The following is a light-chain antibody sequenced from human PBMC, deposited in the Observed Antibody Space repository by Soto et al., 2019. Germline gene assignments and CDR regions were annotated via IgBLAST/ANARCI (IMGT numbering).Light chain of an antibody. CDR3: QSYDSSLGGNYV. CDR1: SSNIGAGYD. J-gene: IGLJ1*01. CDR2: GST. V-gene: IGLV1-40*01. Sequence: QSVLSQPPSLSGAPGQRVTISCTGSSSNIGAGYDAHWFQQVPGTAPKLLIYGSTNRPSGVPDRFSGSKSGTSASLAITGLQAEDEADYYCQSYDSSLGGNYVFGTGTKVTVL.